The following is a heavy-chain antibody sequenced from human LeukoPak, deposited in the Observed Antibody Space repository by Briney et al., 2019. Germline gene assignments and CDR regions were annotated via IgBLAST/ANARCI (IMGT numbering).Heavy chain of an antibody. V-gene: IGHV1-2*02. CDR3: AKTLYIRAAPGGLDY. J-gene: IGHJ4*02. CDR2: INPKNAAT. Sequence: ASVKVSRKASGYTFTSYGISWVRQAPGQGLEWMGWINPKNAATNYAQKFQGRVTMTRDTSISTVYMEVSRLRSDDTAVYYCAKTLYIRAAPGGLDYWGQGTLVTVSS. D-gene: IGHD3-16*01. CDR1: GYTFTSYG.